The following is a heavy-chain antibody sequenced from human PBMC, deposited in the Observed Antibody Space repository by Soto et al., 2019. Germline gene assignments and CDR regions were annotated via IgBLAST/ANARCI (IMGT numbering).Heavy chain of an antibody. CDR3: ARYKYYDILTGLQNNWFDP. V-gene: IGHV4-30-4*01. D-gene: IGHD3-9*01. J-gene: IGHJ5*02. CDR2: IYYSGST. Sequence: SETLSLTCTVSGASISSGDYYWSWIRQPPGKGREWIGYIYYSGSTYYNPSLKSRVTISVDMSKNQFSLKLSSVTAADTAVYYCARYKYYDILTGLQNNWFDPWGQGTLVTVSS. CDR1: GASISSGDYY.